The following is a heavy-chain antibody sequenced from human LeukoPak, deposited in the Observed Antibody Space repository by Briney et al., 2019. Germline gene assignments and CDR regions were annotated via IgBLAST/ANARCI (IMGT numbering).Heavy chain of an antibody. J-gene: IGHJ4*02. CDR2: IYNSGST. Sequence: SETLSLTCTVSGGSISSGGYYWGWIRQYTGKGLEWIGYIYNSGSTYYNPSLKSRVTISGDTSKNQFSLKLSSVTAADTAVYYCASQLGGTTFHWGQGTLVTVSS. CDR3: ASQLGGTTFH. CDR1: GGSISSGGYY. D-gene: IGHD1-1*01. V-gene: IGHV4-31*03.